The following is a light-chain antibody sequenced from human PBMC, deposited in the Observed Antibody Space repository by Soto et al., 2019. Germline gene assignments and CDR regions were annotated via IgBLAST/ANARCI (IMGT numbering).Light chain of an antibody. CDR2: GAS. Sequence: EIIMTQSPATLSVSPGEGATLSCRTSHSISTNLAWYQHKRGQSPRLLVYGASTRATGVPARFSGSGSGAEFTLRISSLQSEDFAVYYCQQYNSWPTFGGGTKVEIK. J-gene: IGKJ4*01. CDR3: QQYNSWPT. V-gene: IGKV3-15*01. CDR1: HSISTN.